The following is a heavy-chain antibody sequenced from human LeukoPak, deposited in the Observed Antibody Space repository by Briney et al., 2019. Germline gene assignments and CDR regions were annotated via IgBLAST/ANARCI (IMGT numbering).Heavy chain of an antibody. Sequence: PSETLSLTCTVSGGSISSSSYYWGWIRQPPGKGLEWIGSIYYSGSTYYNPSLKSRVAISVDTSKNQFSLKLSSVTAADTAVYYCARGFGQHDYWGQGTLVTVSS. D-gene: IGHD3-10*01. J-gene: IGHJ4*02. CDR3: ARGFGQHDY. CDR2: IYYSGST. CDR1: GGSISSSSYY. V-gene: IGHV4-39*07.